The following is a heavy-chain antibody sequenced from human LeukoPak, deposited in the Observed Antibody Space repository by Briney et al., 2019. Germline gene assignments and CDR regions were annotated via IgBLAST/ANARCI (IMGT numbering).Heavy chain of an antibody. CDR1: GDSITSNNW. Sequence: SETLSLTCAVSGDSITSNNWWSWVRQPPGKGLEWIGEIYHSGSTNYNPSLKSRVTISVDTSKNQFSLKLSSVTAADTAVYYCARLDSSGYYSIPKPHDAFDIWGQGTMVTVSS. CDR2: IYHSGST. V-gene: IGHV4-4*02. CDR3: ARLDSSGYYSIPKPHDAFDI. J-gene: IGHJ3*02. D-gene: IGHD3-22*01.